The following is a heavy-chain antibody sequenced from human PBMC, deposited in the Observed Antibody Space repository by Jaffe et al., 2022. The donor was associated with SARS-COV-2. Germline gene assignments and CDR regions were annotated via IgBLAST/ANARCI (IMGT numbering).Heavy chain of an antibody. CDR3: ARQPLGLRLGELSLY. CDR2: IYYSGST. CDR1: GGSISSSSYY. D-gene: IGHD3-16*02. V-gene: IGHV4-39*01. J-gene: IGHJ4*02. Sequence: QLQLQESGPGLVKPSETLSLTCTVSGGSISSSSYYWGWIRQPPGKGLEWIGSIYYSGSTYYNPSLKSRVTISVDTSKNQFSLKLSSVTAADTAVYYCARQPLGLRLGELSLYWGQGTLVTVSS.